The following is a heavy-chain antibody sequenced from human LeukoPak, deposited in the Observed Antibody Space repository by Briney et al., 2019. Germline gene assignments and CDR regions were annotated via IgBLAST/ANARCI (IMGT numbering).Heavy chain of an antibody. V-gene: IGHV3-30*18. J-gene: IGHJ4*02. CDR3: AKDRSTSWTFDY. Sequence: AGGSLRLSCAASGFTFSSYGIHWVRQAPGKGLEWVAVISYDGSSKYYEDSVKGRFTISRDNSKNTLYLQMNSLRAEDTGVYYCAKDRSTSWTFDYWGQGTLVTVSS. D-gene: IGHD6-13*01. CDR1: GFTFSSYG. CDR2: ISYDGSSK.